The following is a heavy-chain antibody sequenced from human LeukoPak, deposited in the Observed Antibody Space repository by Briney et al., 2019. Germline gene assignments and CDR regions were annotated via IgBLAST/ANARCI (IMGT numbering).Heavy chain of an antibody. CDR2: ISNSGSTT. J-gene: IGHJ4*02. CDR1: GFTFSSYA. CDR3: ARDRVERYNPPFDY. Sequence: PGGSLRLSCAASGFTFSSYAMSWVRQAPGKGLEWVSYISNSGSTTYYADFLKGRFTISRDNSKNTLYLQMNSLRAEDTAVYYCARDRVERYNPPFDYWGQGTLVTVSS. D-gene: IGHD1-1*01. V-gene: IGHV3-48*01.